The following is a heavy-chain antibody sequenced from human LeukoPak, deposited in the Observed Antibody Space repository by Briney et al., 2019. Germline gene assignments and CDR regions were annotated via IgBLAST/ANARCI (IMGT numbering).Heavy chain of an antibody. J-gene: IGHJ4*02. CDR3: ARALEKDTIADYFDY. CDR1: GGTFSSYA. CDR2: IIPILGIA. V-gene: IGHV1-69*04. D-gene: IGHD5-24*01. Sequence: SVKVSCKASGGTFSSYAISWVRQAPGQGLEWMGRIIPILGIANYAQKFQGRVTITADKSTSTAYMELSSLRSEDTAVYYCARALEKDTIADYFDYWGQGTLVTVSS.